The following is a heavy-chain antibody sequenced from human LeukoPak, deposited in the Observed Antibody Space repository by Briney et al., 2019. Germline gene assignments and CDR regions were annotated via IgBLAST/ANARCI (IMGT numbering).Heavy chain of an antibody. CDR2: ISYDGSNK. Sequence: GGSLRLSCAASGFTFSSYAMHWVRQAPGKGLEWVAVISYDGSNKYCADSVKGRFTISRDNSKNTLYLQMNSLRAEDTAVYYCARDSSFTFYSPPFDPWGQGTLVTVSS. V-gene: IGHV3-30-3*01. J-gene: IGHJ5*02. CDR3: ARDSSFTFYSPPFDP. D-gene: IGHD2/OR15-2a*01. CDR1: GFTFSSYA.